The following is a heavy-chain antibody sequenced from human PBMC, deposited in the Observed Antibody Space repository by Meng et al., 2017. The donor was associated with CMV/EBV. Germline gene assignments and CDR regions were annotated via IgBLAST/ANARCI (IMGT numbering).Heavy chain of an antibody. J-gene: IGHJ5*02. CDR2: IYTSGST. CDR3: AREIVVVPAAIDNWFDP. CDR1: VCSISSYY. V-gene: IGHV4-4*07. Sequence: VRLRERGPGLVKPSATLSLTGTVSVCSISSYYWSWIRQPAGNGLEWIGRIYTSGSTNYNPSLKSRVTMSVDTSKTQFSLKLSSVTAADTAVYYCAREIVVVPAAIDNWFDPWGQGTLVTVSS. D-gene: IGHD2-2*02.